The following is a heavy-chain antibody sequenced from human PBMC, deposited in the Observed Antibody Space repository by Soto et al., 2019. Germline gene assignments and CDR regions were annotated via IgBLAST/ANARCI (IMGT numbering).Heavy chain of an antibody. D-gene: IGHD6-6*01. CDR3: ARDPKQLVRTYYYYGMDV. Sequence: ASVKVSCKASGYTFTSYGISWVRQAPGQGLEWMGWISAYNGNTNYAQKLQGRVTMTTDTSTGTAYMELRSLRSDDTAVYYCARDPKQLVRTYYYYGMDVWGQGTTVTVSS. J-gene: IGHJ6*02. CDR1: GYTFTSYG. V-gene: IGHV1-18*04. CDR2: ISAYNGNT.